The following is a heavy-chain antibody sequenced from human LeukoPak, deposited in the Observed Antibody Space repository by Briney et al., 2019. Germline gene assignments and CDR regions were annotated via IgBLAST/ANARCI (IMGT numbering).Heavy chain of an antibody. CDR3: AREWGPAAMAHTLN. Sequence: GGSLRLSCVVSGFTFSSSTMNWVRQAPGRGLEWVSSISSSGSYMFYADSVKGRFTISRDNAKNSLYLQMNSLRAEDTAVYYCAREWGPAAMAHTLNWGQGTLVTVSS. D-gene: IGHD2-2*01. CDR2: ISSSGSYM. J-gene: IGHJ4*02. CDR1: GFTFSSST. V-gene: IGHV3-21*01.